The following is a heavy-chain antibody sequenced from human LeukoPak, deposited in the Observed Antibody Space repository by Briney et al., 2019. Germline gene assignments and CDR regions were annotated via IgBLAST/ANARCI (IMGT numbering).Heavy chain of an antibody. CDR3: ARGDPAYGSGSFDY. V-gene: IGHV3-21*06. CDR1: GFTFSTYS. D-gene: IGHD3-10*01. J-gene: IGHJ4*02. CDR2: ISSITTYI. Sequence: GGSLRLSCAASGFTFSTYSMHWVRQAPGKGLEWVSSISSITTYIYYSDSVKGRFTISRDNAKNSLYLQVNSLRPEDTAIYYCARGDPAYGSGSFDYWGQGTLVTVSS.